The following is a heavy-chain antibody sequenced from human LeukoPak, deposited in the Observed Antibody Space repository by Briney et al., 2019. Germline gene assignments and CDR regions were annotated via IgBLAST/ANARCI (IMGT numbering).Heavy chain of an antibody. V-gene: IGHV4-38-2*02. CDR3: ARVDSYMDV. J-gene: IGHJ6*03. CDR1: GYSISSGYY. CDR2: IYYSGST. Sequence: SETLSLTCTVSGYSISSGYYWGWIRQPPGKGLEWIGSIYYSGSTYYNPSLKSRVTISVDTSKNQFSLKLSSVTAADTAVYYCARVDSYMDVWGKGTTVTVSS.